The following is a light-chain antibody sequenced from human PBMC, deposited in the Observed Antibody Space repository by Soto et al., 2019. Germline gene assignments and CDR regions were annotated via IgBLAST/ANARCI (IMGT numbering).Light chain of an antibody. CDR1: QRISSW. V-gene: IGKV1-5*03. J-gene: IGKJ1*01. CDR3: QQYNSYSRT. CDR2: KAS. Sequence: IHIAQAPSTPSASVGGRVTIPCRASQRISSWLAWYQQKPGKAPKLLIYKASSLESGVPSRFSGSGSGTEFTLTISSLQPDDFATYYCQQYNSYSRTFGQGTKVDIK.